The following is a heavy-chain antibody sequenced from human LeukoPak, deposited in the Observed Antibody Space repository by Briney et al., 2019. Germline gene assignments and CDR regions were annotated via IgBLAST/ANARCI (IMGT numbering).Heavy chain of an antibody. CDR2: ISPSGGST. Sequence: ASVKVSCKAFGYTFTSNYMHWVRQAPGQGPEWMGVISPSGGSTTYAQKFQGRVTLTRDMSTSTDYLELSSLRSEDTAVYYCARDRASIVGATILDYWGQGTLVTVSS. D-gene: IGHD1-26*01. CDR3: ARDRASIVGATILDY. J-gene: IGHJ4*02. V-gene: IGHV1-46*01. CDR1: GYTFTSNY.